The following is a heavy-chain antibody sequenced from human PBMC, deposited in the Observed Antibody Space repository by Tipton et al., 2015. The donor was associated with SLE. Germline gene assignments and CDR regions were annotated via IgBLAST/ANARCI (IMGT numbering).Heavy chain of an antibody. J-gene: IGHJ4*02. V-gene: IGHV4-39*07. CDR1: GGSISSSSYY. Sequence: LRLSCTVSGGSISSSSYYWGWIRQPPGKGLEWIGSIYYSGSTYYNPSLKSRVTISVDTSKNQFSLKLSSVTAADTAVYYCARGRYSSGPFGYWGQGTLVTVSS. CDR2: IYYSGST. CDR3: ARGRYSSGPFGY. D-gene: IGHD6-19*01.